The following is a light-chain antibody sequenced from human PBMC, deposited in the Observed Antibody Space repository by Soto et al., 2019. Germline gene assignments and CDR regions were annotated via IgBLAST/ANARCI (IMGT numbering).Light chain of an antibody. J-gene: IGLJ3*02. CDR2: NNN. V-gene: IGLV1-44*01. CDR1: SSNIGSGT. Sequence: SILTQPPSASGTPGQRVTISCSGSSSNIGSGTVSWYQQFPGTAPRLLIYNNNQRPSGVPDRFSGSKSGTSGSLAISGLQSEDEADYYCAVWDDSLIGWVFGGGTKLTVL. CDR3: AVWDDSLIGWV.